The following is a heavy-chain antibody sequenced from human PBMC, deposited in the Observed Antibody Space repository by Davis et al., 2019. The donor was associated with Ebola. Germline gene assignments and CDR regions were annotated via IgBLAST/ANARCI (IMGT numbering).Heavy chain of an antibody. J-gene: IGHJ4*02. Sequence: SLKISCAASGFIFSSYAISGVRQAPGKGLEWVSASSGSGGSTYYANSVKGRFTISRDNSKNTLYLQMNSQRAEDTAVYYCAKDPGPYYYDSSGYYSDWGQGTLVTVSS. CDR1: GFIFSSYA. CDR2: SSGSGGST. CDR3: AKDPGPYYYDSSGYYSD. D-gene: IGHD3-22*01. V-gene: IGHV3-23*01.